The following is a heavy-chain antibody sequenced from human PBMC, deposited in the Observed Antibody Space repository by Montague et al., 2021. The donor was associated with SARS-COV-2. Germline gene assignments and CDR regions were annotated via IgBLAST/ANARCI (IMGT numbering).Heavy chain of an antibody. Sequence: SETLSLTCSVSGFSISSGFYWAWIRQSPGKGPERIGTVYHSGYTHYNPSLKGRVTVSIDTSKNQFSLTVTSVTAADTAVYFCARRGYTGSDYFDYWGQGTLVTASS. CDR2: VYHSGYT. CDR3: ARRGYTGSDYFDY. CDR1: GFSISSGFY. V-gene: IGHV4-38-2*01. D-gene: IGHD5-12*01. J-gene: IGHJ4*02.